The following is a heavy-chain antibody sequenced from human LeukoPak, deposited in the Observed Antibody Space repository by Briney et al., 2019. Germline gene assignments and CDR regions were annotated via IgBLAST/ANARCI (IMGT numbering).Heavy chain of an antibody. J-gene: IGHJ4*02. CDR1: GYTFTVYY. Sequence: GPSLKVSCKASGYTFTVYYMHWVRQAPGQGLEWMGWINPNSGGTNYAQKFQGRVTMTRDTSISTAYMELSRLRSDDTAVYYCARLAGNGYGEYPINYWGQGTLVAVSS. CDR3: ARLAGNGYGEYPINY. V-gene: IGHV1-2*02. D-gene: IGHD4-17*01. CDR2: INPNSGGT.